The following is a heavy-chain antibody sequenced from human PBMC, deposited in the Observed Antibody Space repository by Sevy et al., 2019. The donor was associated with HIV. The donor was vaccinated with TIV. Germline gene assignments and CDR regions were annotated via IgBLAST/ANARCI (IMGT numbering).Heavy chain of an antibody. D-gene: IGHD1-1*01. V-gene: IGHV4-59*02. CDR2: IFYSGST. Sequence: SETLSLTCTVSGASVSSYSWSWIRQPPGKGLEWIGYIFYSGSTNYNPSLKSRVTISVDTSKNQFSLKLSSVTAADTAVYYCAREVQTISLYWFDPWGQGTLVTVSS. J-gene: IGHJ5*02. CDR3: AREVQTISLYWFDP. CDR1: GASVSSYS.